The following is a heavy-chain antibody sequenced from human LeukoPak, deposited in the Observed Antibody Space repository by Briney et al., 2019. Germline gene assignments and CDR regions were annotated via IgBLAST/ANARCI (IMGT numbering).Heavy chain of an antibody. V-gene: IGHV4-59*13. CDR3: ARGGESSSGWYGNWFDP. J-gene: IGHJ5*02. CDR2: IYHSGST. Sequence: PSETLSLTCAVSGGSITSYYWSWIRQPPGKGLEWIGYIYHSGSTNYNPSLKSRVTISVDTSKNQFSLKLSSMTAADTAVYFCARGGESSSGWYGNWFDPWGQGTLVTVSS. D-gene: IGHD6-19*01. CDR1: GGSITSYY.